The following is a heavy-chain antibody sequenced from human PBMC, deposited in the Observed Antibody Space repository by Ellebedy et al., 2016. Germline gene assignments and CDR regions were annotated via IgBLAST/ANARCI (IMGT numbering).Heavy chain of an antibody. J-gene: IGHJ5*02. Sequence: GESLKISXAASGFTFSSYAMSWVRQAPGKGLEWVSAISGSGGSTYYADSVKGRFTISRDNSKNTLYLQMNSLRAEDTAVYYCAGSEAIFGEQNWFDPWGQGTLVTVSS. CDR2: ISGSGGST. V-gene: IGHV3-23*01. CDR1: GFTFSSYA. D-gene: IGHD3-3*01. CDR3: AGSEAIFGEQNWFDP.